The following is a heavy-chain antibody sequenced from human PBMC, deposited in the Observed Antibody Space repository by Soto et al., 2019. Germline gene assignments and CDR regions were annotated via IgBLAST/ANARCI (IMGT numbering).Heavy chain of an antibody. J-gene: IGHJ6*02. CDR3: ARRPKNDCSGGSCFTAYYYGMDV. Sequence: GGSLRLSCAASGFTFSSYSMNWVRQAPGKGLEWVSSISSSSSYIYYADSVKGRFTISRDNAKNSLYLQMNSLRAEDTAVYYCARRPKNDCSGGSCFTAYYYGMDVWGQGTTVTVSS. D-gene: IGHD2-15*01. V-gene: IGHV3-21*01. CDR1: GFTFSSYS. CDR2: ISSSSSYI.